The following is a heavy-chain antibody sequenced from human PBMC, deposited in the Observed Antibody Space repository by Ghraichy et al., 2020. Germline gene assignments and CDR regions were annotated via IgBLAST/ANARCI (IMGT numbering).Heavy chain of an antibody. CDR1: GGSISIGGYY. V-gene: IGHV4-31*03. J-gene: IGHJ4*02. Sequence: SETLSLTYTVSGGSISIGGYYWSWIRQHPGKSLEWIGYIYYSGSTYYNPSLKSRVTISVDTSKNQFSLKLSSVTAADTAVYYCAGKGRITFAYWRQGSLVTVSS. CDR2: IYYSGST. D-gene: IGHD3-3*01. CDR3: AGKGRITFAY.